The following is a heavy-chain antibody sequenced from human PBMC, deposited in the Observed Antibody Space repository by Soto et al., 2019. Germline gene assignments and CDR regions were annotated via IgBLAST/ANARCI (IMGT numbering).Heavy chain of an antibody. CDR1: GYSFTSYW. Sequence: PGESLKISCKGSGYSFTSYWISWVRQMPGKGLEWMGRIDPSDSYTNYSPSFQGHVTISADKSISTAYLQWSSLKASDTAMYYCARHLIGTIFRPDYFDYWGQGTLVTVSS. V-gene: IGHV5-10-1*01. CDR2: IDPSDSYT. J-gene: IGHJ4*02. CDR3: ARHLIGTIFRPDYFDY. D-gene: IGHD1-1*01.